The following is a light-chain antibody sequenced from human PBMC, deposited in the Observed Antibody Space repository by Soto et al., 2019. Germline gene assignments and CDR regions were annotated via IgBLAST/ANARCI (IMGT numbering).Light chain of an antibody. CDR3: QHTYGVPFT. Sequence: DIQMTQSPSSLSAYVGDRVTITCRASQRIGTYLNWYLQKPGKAPQLLIFAATSLQSGVSPRISGCGSGTDFALTISSLHPEDLATYFFQHTYGVPFTLGPGTKVGIK. CDR2: AAT. CDR1: QRIGTY. V-gene: IGKV1-39*01. J-gene: IGKJ3*01.